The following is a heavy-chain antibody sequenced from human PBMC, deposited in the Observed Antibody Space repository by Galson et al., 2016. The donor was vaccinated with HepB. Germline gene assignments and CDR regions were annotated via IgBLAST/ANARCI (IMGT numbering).Heavy chain of an antibody. CDR3: ARCLGGGNSCYFDN. CDR1: GFSLSTSGVG. J-gene: IGHJ4*02. V-gene: IGHV2-5*02. CDR2: IYWDDDK. Sequence: PALVKPTQTLTLTCTLSGFSLSTSGVGVGWTRQPPGKALEWLALIYWDDDKRYSPSLKSRPTVTRDTSKNQVVLIMTNMDPVDTATYFCARCLGGGNSCYFDNWGQGTLVSVSS. D-gene: IGHD4-23*01.